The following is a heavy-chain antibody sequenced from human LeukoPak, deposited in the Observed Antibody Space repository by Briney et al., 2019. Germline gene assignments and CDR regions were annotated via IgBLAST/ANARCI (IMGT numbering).Heavy chain of an antibody. Sequence: GGSLRLSCAASGFTFSSYDMHWVRQATGKGLEWVSAIGTAGDTYYPGSVKGRFTISRENAKNTLYLQMNSLRVEDTAVYYCAREATSYYVYYFDYWGQGTLVTVSS. CDR2: IGTAGDT. V-gene: IGHV3-13*01. J-gene: IGHJ4*02. CDR3: AREATSYYVYYFDY. CDR1: GFTFSSYD. D-gene: IGHD1-26*01.